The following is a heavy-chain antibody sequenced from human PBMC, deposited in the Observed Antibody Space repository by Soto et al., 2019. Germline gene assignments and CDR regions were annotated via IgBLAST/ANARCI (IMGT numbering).Heavy chain of an antibody. D-gene: IGHD3-3*01. CDR1: GASISADY. V-gene: IGHV4-59*01. CDR3: ARGEWLHGGYGMHV. Sequence: SETLSLTCSVSGASISADYWSWIRQPPGKRLEYIGFIYKGGSPNYNPSLESRVTISPDKSKNQVSLKLTSVTAADTAVYYCARGEWLHGGYGMHVSVPAPTGTVSS. J-gene: IGHJ6*02. CDR2: IYKGGSP.